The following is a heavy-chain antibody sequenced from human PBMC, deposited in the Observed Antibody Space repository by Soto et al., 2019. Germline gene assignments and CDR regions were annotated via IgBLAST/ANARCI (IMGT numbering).Heavy chain of an antibody. D-gene: IGHD3-22*01. CDR2: IYHSGST. V-gene: IGHV4-38-2*02. J-gene: IGHJ5*02. Sequence: TCAVSGYSISSGYYWGWIRQPPGKGLEWIGSIYHSGSTYYNPSLKSRVTISVDTSKNQFSLKLSSVTAADTAVYYCARDLAYYYDSSGYRPNWFDPWGQGTLVTVPQ. CDR3: ARDLAYYYDSSGYRPNWFDP. CDR1: GYSISSGYY.